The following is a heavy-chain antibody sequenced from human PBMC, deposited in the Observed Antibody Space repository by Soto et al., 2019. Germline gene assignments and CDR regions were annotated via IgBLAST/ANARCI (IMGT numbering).Heavy chain of an antibody. CDR1: GYTFTNFD. V-gene: IGHV1-8*01. D-gene: IGHD1-26*01. CDR2: MNPDTGDT. CDR3: ARGPVGPTSSEFLQY. J-gene: IGHJ1*01. Sequence: QVQLVQSGAEVKKPGASVKVSCKASGYTFTNFDIHWVRQATGQGLEWMGWMNPDTGDTGYAQNFQGRITMATNTSISTSYMALSGLTSDDTAMYYCARGPVGPTSSEFLQYWGQGALVTVSS.